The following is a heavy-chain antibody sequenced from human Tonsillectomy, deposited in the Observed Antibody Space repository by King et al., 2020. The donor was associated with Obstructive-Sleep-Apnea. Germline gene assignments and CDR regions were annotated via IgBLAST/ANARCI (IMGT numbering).Heavy chain of an antibody. Sequence: QLQESDPGLVKPSETLSLTCTVSGGSISSSSYYWGWIRQPPGKGLEWIGSIYYSGSTYYNPSLKSRVTISVDTSKNQFSLKLSSVTAADTAVYYCARVGDPGDFDYWGQGTLVTVSS. CDR3: ARVGDPGDFDY. V-gene: IGHV4-39*07. J-gene: IGHJ4*02. CDR1: GGSISSSSYY. CDR2: IYYSGST. D-gene: IGHD4-17*01.